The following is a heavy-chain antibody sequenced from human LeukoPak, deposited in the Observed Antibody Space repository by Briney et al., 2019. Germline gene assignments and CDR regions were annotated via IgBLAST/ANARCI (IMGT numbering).Heavy chain of an antibody. J-gene: IGHJ4*02. D-gene: IGHD5-24*01. CDR2: INHSGST. Sequence: SETLSLTCAVYGGSFSGYYWSWIRQPPGKGLEWIGEINHSGSTNYNPSLKSRVTISVDTSKNQFSLKLSSVTAADTAVYYCASSRDGYRFDYWGQGTLVTVSS. CDR3: ASSRDGYRFDY. V-gene: IGHV4-34*01. CDR1: GGSFSGYY.